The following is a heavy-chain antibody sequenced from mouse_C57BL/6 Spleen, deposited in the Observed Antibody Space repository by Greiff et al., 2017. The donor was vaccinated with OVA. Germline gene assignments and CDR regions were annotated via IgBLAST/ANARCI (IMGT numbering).Heavy chain of an antibody. Sequence: QQPGAELVRPGSSVKLSCKASGYTFTSYWMHWVKQRPIQGLEWIGNIDPSDSETHYNQKFKDKATLTVDKSSSTAYMQLSSLTSEDSAVYYCARDGDGYYHFDYWGQGTTLTVSS. J-gene: IGHJ2*01. CDR1: GYTFTSYW. CDR2: IDPSDSET. V-gene: IGHV1-52*01. CDR3: ARDGDGYYHFDY. D-gene: IGHD2-3*01.